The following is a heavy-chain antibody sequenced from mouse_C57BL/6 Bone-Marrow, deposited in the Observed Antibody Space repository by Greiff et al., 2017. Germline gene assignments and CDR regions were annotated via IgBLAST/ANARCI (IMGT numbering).Heavy chain of an antibody. CDR2: IYPRSGNT. V-gene: IGHV1-81*01. CDR3: AKLAGIDY. Sequence: VQLQPSGAELARPGASVKLSCKASGYTFTSSGISWVKQRTGQGLEWIGEIYPRSGNTYYNEKFKGKATLTADKSSSTAYMELRSPTSEDSAVYFCAKLAGIDYWGQGTTLTVSS. J-gene: IGHJ2*01. D-gene: IGHD1-3*01. CDR1: GYTFTSSG.